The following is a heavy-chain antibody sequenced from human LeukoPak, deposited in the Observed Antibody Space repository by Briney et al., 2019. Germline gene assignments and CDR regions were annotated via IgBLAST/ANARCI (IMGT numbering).Heavy chain of an antibody. J-gene: IGHJ4*02. CDR2: ISGSGGST. CDR1: GFTFSSYA. CDR3: ARSLLLWFGELWPYYFDY. D-gene: IGHD3-10*01. Sequence: PGGSLRLSCAASGFTFSSYAMSWVRQAPGKGLEWVSAISGSGGSTYYADSVKGRFTISRDNSRNTLYLQMNSLRAEDTAVYYCARSLLLWFGELWPYYFDYWGQGTLVTVSS. V-gene: IGHV3-23*01.